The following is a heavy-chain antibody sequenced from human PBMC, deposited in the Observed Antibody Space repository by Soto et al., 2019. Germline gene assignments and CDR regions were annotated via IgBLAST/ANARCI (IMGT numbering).Heavy chain of an antibody. V-gene: IGHV1-69*12. J-gene: IGHJ6*02. CDR1: GGTFSSYA. D-gene: IGHD2-2*01. CDR2: IIPIFGTA. Sequence: QVQLVQSGAEVKKPGSSVKVSCKASGGTFSSYAISWVRQAPGQGLEWMGGIIPIFGTANYAQKFQGRVTITADESTSTAYLVLSSLRSEVTAVYYCARGYCISTSCYAYYGMDVWGQGTTVTVSS. CDR3: ARGYCISTSCYAYYGMDV.